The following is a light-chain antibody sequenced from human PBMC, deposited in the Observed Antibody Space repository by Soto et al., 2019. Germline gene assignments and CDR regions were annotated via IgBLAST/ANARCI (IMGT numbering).Light chain of an antibody. CDR1: QSVLFSINQKNY. CDR2: WAS. Sequence: DIVLTQSPDSVAVSLGERATINCKSSQSVLFSINQKNYLAWYHQKPGQPPKLLIYWASIRESGVPTRFSGSGSGTNFTLTISSLQAEDAAVYYCQQYYTTTPTFGVGTKV. J-gene: IGKJ4*02. CDR3: QQYYTTTPT. V-gene: IGKV4-1*01.